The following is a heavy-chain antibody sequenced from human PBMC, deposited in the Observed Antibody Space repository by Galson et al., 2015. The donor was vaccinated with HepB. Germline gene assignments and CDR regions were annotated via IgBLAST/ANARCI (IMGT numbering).Heavy chain of an antibody. CDR3: AKDREWGSFDV. CDR2: IMGSGVRT. J-gene: IGHJ4*01. D-gene: IGHD1-26*01. CDR1: GFTFSIHG. V-gene: IGHV3-23*01. Sequence: SLRLSCAASGFTFSIHGMNWVRQAPGKGLEWVSGIMGSGVRTFYADSVKGRFTISRDNSKNTFFLQMNSLKAADTAIYYCAKDREWGSFDVGGRGILVTVSS.